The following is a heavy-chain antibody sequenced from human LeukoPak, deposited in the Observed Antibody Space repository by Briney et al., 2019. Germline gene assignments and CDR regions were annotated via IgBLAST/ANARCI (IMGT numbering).Heavy chain of an antibody. D-gene: IGHD6-19*01. V-gene: IGHV1-2*04. CDR3: ARDEEKHSSGQPEYFQH. Sequence: ASVKVSCKASGGTFSSFVISWVRQAPGQGLEWMGWINPNSGGTNYAQKFQGWVTMTRDTSISTAYMELSRLRSDDTAVYYCARDEEKHSSGQPEYFQHWGQGTLVTVSS. J-gene: IGHJ1*01. CDR1: GGTFSSFV. CDR2: INPNSGGT.